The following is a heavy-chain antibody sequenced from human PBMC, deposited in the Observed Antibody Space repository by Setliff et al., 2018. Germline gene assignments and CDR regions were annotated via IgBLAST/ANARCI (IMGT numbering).Heavy chain of an antibody. Sequence: ASVKVSCKASGYTFTGYYMHWVRQAPGRGLEWMGRINPNSGGTNYAQKFQGRVTMTRDTSISTAYMELSRLKSHDTAVYYCASSRDYNFWSGYYSPLDYWGQGTLVTVSS. J-gene: IGHJ4*02. D-gene: IGHD3-3*01. V-gene: IGHV1-2*06. CDR2: INPNSGGT. CDR3: ASSRDYNFWSGYYSPLDY. CDR1: GYTFTGYY.